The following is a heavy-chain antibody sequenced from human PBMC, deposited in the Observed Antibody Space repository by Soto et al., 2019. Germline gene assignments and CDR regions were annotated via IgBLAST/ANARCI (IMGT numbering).Heavy chain of an antibody. D-gene: IGHD3-10*01. CDR3: ARDRCYGSGESTDY. CDR2: IGYDGSNK. V-gene: IGHV3-33*01. Sequence: QVQLVESGGGVVQPGRSLRLSCAASGVTFSSYGMHWVRQAPGKGLEWVAGIGYDGSNKYYADSVKGRFTISRDNSKNTLYLQMYGLRAEETAVYYCARDRCYGSGESTDYWGQGTLVTVSS. J-gene: IGHJ4*02. CDR1: GVTFSSYG.